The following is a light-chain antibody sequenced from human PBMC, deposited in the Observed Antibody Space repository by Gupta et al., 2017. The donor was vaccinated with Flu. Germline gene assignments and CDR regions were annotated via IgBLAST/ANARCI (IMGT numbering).Light chain of an antibody. Sequence: VLPHPPATLSLSPGERATLSCRASQNIYNLLTWYQQRPGQAPRLLIYDASNRDTGIPSRFSGSESGTDFTLTISSLEPEDFAVYYCQQRGNTPLTFGRGTKVEIK. J-gene: IGKJ2*01. CDR1: QNIYNL. CDR3: QQRGNTPLT. CDR2: DAS. V-gene: IGKV3-11*01.